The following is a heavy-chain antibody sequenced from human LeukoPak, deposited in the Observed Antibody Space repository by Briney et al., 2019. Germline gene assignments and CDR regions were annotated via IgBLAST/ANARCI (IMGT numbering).Heavy chain of an antibody. CDR3: ARDIAHCPGGICYNIRFDY. D-gene: IGHD2-8*02. J-gene: IGHJ4*02. V-gene: IGHV3-48*01. CDR1: GFTFSNYA. Sequence: GGSLRLSCAASGFTFSNYAINWVRQAPGKGLEWVAYIGPRYEIYYVDSVKGRFSISRDNAKNSLYLQMNSLRAEDTAVYYCARDIAHCPGGICYNIRFDYWGQGTLVTVSS. CDR2: IGPRYEI.